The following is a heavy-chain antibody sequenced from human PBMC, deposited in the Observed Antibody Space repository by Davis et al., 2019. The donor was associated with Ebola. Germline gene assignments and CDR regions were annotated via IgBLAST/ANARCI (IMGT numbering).Heavy chain of an antibody. CDR1: GGPTGAFF. J-gene: IGHJ5*02. CDR2: VYYSGAT. V-gene: IGHV4-59*08. Sequence: PGGSLRLSCTVSGGPTGAFFWSWIRQPPGQGLEWIGYVYYSGATKYNPSPESRVTISSDPSLKRVSLKLTSVTAADAAVYYCAKSYGDYEKWFDPWGQGTLVTVSS. CDR3: AKSYGDYEKWFDP. D-gene: IGHD4-17*01.